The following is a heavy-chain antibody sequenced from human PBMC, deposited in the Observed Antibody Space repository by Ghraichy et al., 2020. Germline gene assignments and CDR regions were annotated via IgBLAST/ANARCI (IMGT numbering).Heavy chain of an antibody. CDR3: AKDFHSGSNNPKRPRGIFDT. Sequence: GGSLRLSCIGSGFSLSSYSMSWVRQIPGKGLEWVSASSGSGDTTNYADSVKGRFTISRDNRNNTLILQMNSLRADDTAVYYCAKDFHSGSNNPKRPRGIFDTWGQGTVVTVSS. J-gene: IGHJ4*02. CDR2: SSGSGDTT. V-gene: IGHV3-23*01. D-gene: IGHD1-26*01. CDR1: GFSLSSYS.